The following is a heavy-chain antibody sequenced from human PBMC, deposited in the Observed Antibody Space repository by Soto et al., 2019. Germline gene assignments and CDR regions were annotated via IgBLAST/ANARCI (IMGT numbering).Heavy chain of an antibody. CDR3: VKESESSGYLTYLDY. D-gene: IGHD3-22*01. CDR1: GFAFDDYA. Sequence: EVQLVESGGTLVQPGRSLRLSCVTSGFAFDDYAIHWVRQAPGKGLEWVSGLTWNGEVIGYADSVKGRFTISRDNAENSLYLEMTSLRAEDTALYYCVKESESSGYLTYLDYWGQGTLVTVSS. J-gene: IGHJ4*02. CDR2: LTWNGEVI. V-gene: IGHV3-9*01.